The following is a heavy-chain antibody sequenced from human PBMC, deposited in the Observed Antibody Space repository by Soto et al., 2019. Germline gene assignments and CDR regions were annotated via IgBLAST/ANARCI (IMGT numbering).Heavy chain of an antibody. J-gene: IGHJ4*02. CDR2: IYYSGST. D-gene: IGHD3-10*01. V-gene: IGHV4-39*01. Sequence: SETLSLTCTVSGGSISSSSYYWGWIRQPPGKGLEWIGSIYYSGSTYYNPSLKSRVTISVDTSKNQFSLKLSSVTAADTAVYYCARLGMVRGVPYPFDYWGQGTLVTVSS. CDR1: GGSISSSSYY. CDR3: ARLGMVRGVPYPFDY.